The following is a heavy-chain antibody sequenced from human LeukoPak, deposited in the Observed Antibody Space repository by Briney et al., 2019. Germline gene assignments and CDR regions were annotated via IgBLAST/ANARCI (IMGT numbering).Heavy chain of an antibody. J-gene: IGHJ4*02. D-gene: IGHD1-14*01. Sequence: GGSLRLSCAAFGFTFSHSAMTWVRQAPGKGLEWVSTISATGSNTYYTDSVKGRFTISRDNSKNTLYLQLNSLRAEDTALYYCAKEVNNGFDYWGQGTLVTVSS. CDR3: AKEVNNGFDY. V-gene: IGHV3-23*01. CDR1: GFTFSHSA. CDR2: ISATGSNT.